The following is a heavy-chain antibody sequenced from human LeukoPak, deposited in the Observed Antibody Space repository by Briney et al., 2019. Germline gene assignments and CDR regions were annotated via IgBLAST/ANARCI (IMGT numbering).Heavy chain of an antibody. D-gene: IGHD3-16*01. J-gene: IGHJ4*02. CDR3: ARYDYVWGSQNFDY. CDR2: IYYSGST. V-gene: IGHV4-31*03. Sequence: SETLSLTCTVSGGSISSGGYYWSWIRQHPGKGLEWIGYIYYSGSTCYNPSLKSRVTISVGTSKNQFSLKLSSVTAADTAVYYCARYDYVWGSQNFDYWGQGTLVTVSS. CDR1: GGSISSGGYY.